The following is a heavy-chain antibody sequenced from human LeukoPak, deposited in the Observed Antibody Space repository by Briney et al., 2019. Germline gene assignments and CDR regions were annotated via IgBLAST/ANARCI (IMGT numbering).Heavy chain of an antibody. CDR3: ARVTGYMIEDYFDY. CDR2: IYYSGST. Sequence: SETLPLTCTVSGGSISSYYWSRIRQPPGKGLEWIGYIYYSGSTNYNPSLKSRVTISVDTSKNQFSLKLRSVTAADTAVYYCARVTGYMIEDYFDYWGQGTLVTVSS. V-gene: IGHV4-59*01. CDR1: GGSISSYY. J-gene: IGHJ4*02. D-gene: IGHD3-22*01.